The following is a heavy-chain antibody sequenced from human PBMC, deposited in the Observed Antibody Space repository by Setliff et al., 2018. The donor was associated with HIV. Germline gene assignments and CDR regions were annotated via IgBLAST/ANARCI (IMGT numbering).Heavy chain of an antibody. J-gene: IGHJ4*02. CDR2: IYASGST. V-gene: IGHV4-4*07. CDR1: GDPISSHY. CDR3: AGDFLNAGFDY. Sequence: PSETLSLTCTVSGDPISSHYWSWIRQPAGKGLEWIGRIYASGSTNYNPSLKGRVTMSVDTSKNQLTLKLTSLTAADTGVYYCAGDFLNAGFDYWGRGSLVTVSS.